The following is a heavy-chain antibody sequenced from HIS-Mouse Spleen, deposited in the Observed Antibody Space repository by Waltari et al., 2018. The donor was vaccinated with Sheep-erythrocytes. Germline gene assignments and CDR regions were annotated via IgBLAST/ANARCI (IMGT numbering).Heavy chain of an antibody. CDR3: ARLYYYDSSGYYFDY. J-gene: IGHJ4*02. D-gene: IGHD3-22*01. CDR2: IYYSGSN. Sequence: QLQLQESGPGLVKPSETLSLTCTVSGGSISSSSYYWGWIRQPPGKGLEWMGSIYYSGSNYQNPSLKSRVTISVDTSKNQFSLKLSSVTAADTAVYYCARLYYYDSSGYYFDYWGQGTLVTVSS. V-gene: IGHV4-39*01. CDR1: GGSISSSSYY.